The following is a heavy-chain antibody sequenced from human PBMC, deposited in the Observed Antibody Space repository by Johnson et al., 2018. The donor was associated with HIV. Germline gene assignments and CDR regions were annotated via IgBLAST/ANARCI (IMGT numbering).Heavy chain of an antibody. Sequence: HVQLVESGGGVVQPGRSLRLSCAASGFTFSSYAMHWVRQAPGKGLEWVAVISYDGSNKYYADSVKGRFTISRDNSKNTRYVQMNSLRAEDTAAYYCAKGRWELLAGAFDIWGQGTTVTVSS. J-gene: IGHJ3*02. V-gene: IGHV3-30-3*01. CDR1: GFTFSSYA. CDR2: ISYDGSNK. CDR3: AKGRWELLAGAFDI. D-gene: IGHD1-26*01.